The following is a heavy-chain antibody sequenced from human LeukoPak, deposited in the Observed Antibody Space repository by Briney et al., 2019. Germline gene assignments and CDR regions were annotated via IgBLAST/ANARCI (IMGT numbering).Heavy chain of an antibody. J-gene: IGHJ3*02. CDR1: GGTFSSYA. D-gene: IGHD4-17*01. Sequence: SVKVSCKASGGTFSSYAISWVRQAPGQGLEWMGRIIPIFGTANYAQKFQGRVTIATDESTSTAYMELSSLRSEDTVVYYCARNGDYVPDDAFDIWGQGTMVTVSS. CDR2: IIPIFGTA. CDR3: ARNGDYVPDDAFDI. V-gene: IGHV1-69*05.